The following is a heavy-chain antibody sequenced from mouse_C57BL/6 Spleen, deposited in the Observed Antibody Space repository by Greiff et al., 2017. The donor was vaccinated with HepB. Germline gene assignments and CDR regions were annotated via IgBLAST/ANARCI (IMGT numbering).Heavy chain of an antibody. CDR1: GYAFSSSW. J-gene: IGHJ1*03. V-gene: IGHV1-82*01. CDR2: IYPGDGDT. Sequence: QVQLQQSGPELVKPGASVKISCKASGYAFSSSWMNWVKQRPGKGLEWIGRIYPGDGDTNYNGKFKGKATLTADKSSSTAYMQLSSLTSEDSAVYFCARITTVVAEYFYVWGTGTTVTVSS. D-gene: IGHD1-1*01. CDR3: ARITTVVAEYFYV.